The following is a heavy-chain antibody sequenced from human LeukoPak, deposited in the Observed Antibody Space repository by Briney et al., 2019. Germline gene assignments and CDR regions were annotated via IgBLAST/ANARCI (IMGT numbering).Heavy chain of an antibody. D-gene: IGHD2-15*01. J-gene: IGHJ4*02. Sequence: PGGSLRLSGVASGFPFSNHGMHWVRQAPGKGLEWVASIWDDGSDNYSADSVRGRFTISRDNSRDTLFLQMDSLRPEDTAVYYCAKDAANLLYYFDHWGQGALVTVSS. CDR3: AKDAANLLYYFDH. V-gene: IGHV3-30*02. CDR1: GFPFSNHG. CDR2: IWDDGSDN.